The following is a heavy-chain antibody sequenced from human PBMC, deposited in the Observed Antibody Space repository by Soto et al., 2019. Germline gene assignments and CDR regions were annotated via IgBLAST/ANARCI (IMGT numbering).Heavy chain of an antibody. CDR3: ARNFWSAYSHFDY. V-gene: IGHV4-59*01. CDR2: IYYSGST. J-gene: IGHJ4*02. CDR1: GGSISSYY. Sequence: SETLSLTCTVSGGSISSYYWSWIRQPPGKGLEWIGYIYYSGSTNYNPSLKSRVTISVDTSKNQFSLKLTSVTAADTAVYYCARNFWSAYSHFDYWGQGTLVTVSS. D-gene: IGHD3-3*01.